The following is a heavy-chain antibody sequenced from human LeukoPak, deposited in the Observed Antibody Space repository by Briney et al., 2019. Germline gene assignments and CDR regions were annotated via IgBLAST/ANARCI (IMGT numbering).Heavy chain of an antibody. D-gene: IGHD3-9*01. J-gene: IGHJ3*02. CDR3: GRGEGILTGRPADAFDI. Sequence: GGSLRLSCAASGFTFSSYAMHWVRQAPGKGLERVAVISYDGSNKYYADSVKCRFTISRDNSKNTMVVQMNSLKAEDTAVYYCGRGEGILTGRPADAFDIWGQGTMVTVSS. CDR1: GFTFSSYA. CDR2: ISYDGSNK. V-gene: IGHV3-30-3*01.